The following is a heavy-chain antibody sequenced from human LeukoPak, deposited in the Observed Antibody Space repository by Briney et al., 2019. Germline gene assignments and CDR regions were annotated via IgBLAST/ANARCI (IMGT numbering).Heavy chain of an antibody. CDR1: GFAFNDYT. Sequence: GGSLRLSCAASGFAFNDYTMTWVRQAPGKGLEWVSSISPSSSYIYYADSLKGRFTVSRDNAENSLYLQMNSLRAEDTAVYYCVRHRTASDYWGQGALVTVSS. J-gene: IGHJ4*02. CDR3: VRHRTASDY. D-gene: IGHD3-16*02. V-gene: IGHV3-21*01. CDR2: ISPSSSYI.